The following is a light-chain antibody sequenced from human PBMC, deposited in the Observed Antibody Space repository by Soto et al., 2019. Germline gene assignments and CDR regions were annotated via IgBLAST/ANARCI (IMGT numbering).Light chain of an antibody. V-gene: IGKV3-20*01. J-gene: IGKJ3*01. CDR2: HSS. CDR1: QSVASNY. Sequence: ETVLTQSPGTLSLSPGERATLSCRARQSVASNYLAWYQQKPGQAPRVLIYHSSSRATGVPDRFSGSGSGTGFTLTISRLEPEDFAGYYCQKYDSSPLTFGLGTKVEI. CDR3: QKYDSSPLT.